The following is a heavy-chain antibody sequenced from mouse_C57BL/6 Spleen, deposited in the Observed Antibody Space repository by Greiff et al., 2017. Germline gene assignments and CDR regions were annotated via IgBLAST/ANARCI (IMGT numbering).Heavy chain of an antibody. CDR3: ASLWYYFDY. CDR1: GFTFSDYG. CDR2: ISSGSSTI. D-gene: IGHD1-1*02. V-gene: IGHV5-17*01. J-gene: IGHJ2*01. Sequence: VQLKESGGGLVKPGGSLKLSCAASGFTFSDYGMHWVRQAPEKGLEWVAYISSGSSTIYYADTVKGRFTISRDNAKNTLFLQMTSLRSEDTAMYYCASLWYYFDYWGQGTTLTVSS.